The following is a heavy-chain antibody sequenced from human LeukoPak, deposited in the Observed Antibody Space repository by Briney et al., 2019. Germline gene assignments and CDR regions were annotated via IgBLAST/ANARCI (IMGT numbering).Heavy chain of an antibody. D-gene: IGHD3-10*01. Sequence: SETLSLTCAVSGGSFSGYYWSWIRQPPGKGLEWIGEINHSGSTNYNPSLKSRVTISVDTSKNQFSLKLSSVTAADTAVYYCAAHYYGSGSYYRDYWGQGTLVTVSS. CDR3: AAHYYGSGSYYRDY. CDR1: GGSFSGYY. V-gene: IGHV4-34*01. CDR2: INHSGST. J-gene: IGHJ4*02.